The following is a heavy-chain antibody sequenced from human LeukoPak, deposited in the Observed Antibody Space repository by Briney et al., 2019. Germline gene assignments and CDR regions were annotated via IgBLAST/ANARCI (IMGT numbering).Heavy chain of an antibody. V-gene: IGHV4-61*01. J-gene: IGHJ4*02. CDR2: ISYSGST. CDR1: GGSLNSGRDY. CDR3: ARKAVSGWYDYFDY. Sequence: SQTLSLTCTVSGGSLNSGRDYWSWIRQPPGKGLEWIGYISYSGSTNYNPSLKSRVTISVGTSKNQFSLKLTSVTAADTAVYYCARKAVSGWYDYFDYWGQGTLVTVSS. D-gene: IGHD6-19*01.